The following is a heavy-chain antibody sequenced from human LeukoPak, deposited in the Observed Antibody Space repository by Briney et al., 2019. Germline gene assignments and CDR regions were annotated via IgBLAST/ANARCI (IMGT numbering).Heavy chain of an antibody. Sequence: SQTLSLTCDISGDSVSSNSAAWNWIRQSPSTGLECLGRTYYRSKWYKDYAVSVKSRITINPDTSRNQFSLQLNSVTPEDTAVYYCARDTYSGYDSLFGNYFYYAMDVWGQGTTVTVSS. J-gene: IGHJ6*02. D-gene: IGHD5-12*01. V-gene: IGHV6-1*01. CDR3: ARDTYSGYDSLFGNYFYYAMDV. CDR1: GDSVSSNSAA. CDR2: TYYRSKWYK.